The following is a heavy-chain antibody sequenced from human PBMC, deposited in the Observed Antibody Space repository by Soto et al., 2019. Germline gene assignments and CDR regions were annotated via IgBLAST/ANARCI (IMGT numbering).Heavy chain of an antibody. Sequence: GFLRLCCAAAGLSVSNNYMSWVRQAPGKGLEWVSLIYSGGSTFYADSVKGRFTISRDNSKNTLFLQMNSLRAEDTAVYFCATYTSLDYWGQGTRVTVSS. CDR2: IYSGGST. V-gene: IGHV3-53*01. D-gene: IGHD2-2*02. J-gene: IGHJ4*02. CDR3: ATYTSLDY. CDR1: GLSVSNNY.